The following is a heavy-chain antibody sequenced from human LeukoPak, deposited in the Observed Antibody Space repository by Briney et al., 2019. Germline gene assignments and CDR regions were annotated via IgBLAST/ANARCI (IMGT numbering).Heavy chain of an antibody. V-gene: IGHV3-30-3*01. Sequence: GGSLRLSCAASGFTFSSSAMHWVRQAPGKGLEWVAVVSFDGSNKYYADSVKGRFTISRDNSKNTLYLQMNSLRAEDTAVYSCARDQGYCSGGSCYYDAFDIWGQGTMVTVSS. CDR2: VSFDGSNK. CDR1: GFTFSSSA. J-gene: IGHJ3*02. D-gene: IGHD2-15*01. CDR3: ARDQGYCSGGSCYYDAFDI.